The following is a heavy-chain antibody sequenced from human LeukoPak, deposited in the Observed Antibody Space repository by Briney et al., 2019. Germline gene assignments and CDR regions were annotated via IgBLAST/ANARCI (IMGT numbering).Heavy chain of an antibody. D-gene: IGHD2-2*01. CDR2: IKNDGTTT. CDR3: APGYCSSTSCPFAGY. J-gene: IGHJ4*02. CDR1: GFSFRNYW. V-gene: IGHV3-74*01. Sequence: PGGSLSLSCTASGFSFRNYWMHWVRQAPGKGLVWVPGIKNDGTTTTYADSVEGRFTISRDNAKNTVYLQMSSLRAEDTAVYYCAPGYCSSTSCPFAGYWGQGTLVTVSS.